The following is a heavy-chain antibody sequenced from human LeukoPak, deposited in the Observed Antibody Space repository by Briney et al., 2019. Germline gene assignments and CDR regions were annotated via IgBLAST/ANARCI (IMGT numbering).Heavy chain of an antibody. CDR2: IYSGGST. CDR3: ARDGFYDSSGYRNYGMDV. CDR1: GFTVSSNY. V-gene: IGHV3-66*01. J-gene: IGHJ6*02. Sequence: PGGSLRLSCAASGFTVSSNYMSWVRQAPGKGLEWVSVIYSGGSTYYADSVKGRFTISRDNSKNTLYLQMNSLRAEDTAVYYCARDGFYDSSGYRNYGMDVWGQGTTVTVSS. D-gene: IGHD3-22*01.